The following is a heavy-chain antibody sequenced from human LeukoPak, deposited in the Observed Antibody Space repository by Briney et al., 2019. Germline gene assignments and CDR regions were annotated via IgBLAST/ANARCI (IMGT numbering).Heavy chain of an antibody. D-gene: IGHD2-15*01. CDR2: IYYSGST. CDR1: GGSISSYY. J-gene: IGHJ4*02. Sequence: SETLSLTCTVSGGSISSYYWSWIRQPPGKGLEWIGYIYYSGSTNYNPSLKSRVTISVDTSKNQFSLKLSSVTAADTAVCYCARHPGYCSGGSCYSENFDYWGQGTLVTVSS. V-gene: IGHV4-59*08. CDR3: ARHPGYCSGGSCYSENFDY.